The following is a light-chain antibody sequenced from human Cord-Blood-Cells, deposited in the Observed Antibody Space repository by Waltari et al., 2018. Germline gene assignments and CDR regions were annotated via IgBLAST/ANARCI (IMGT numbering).Light chain of an antibody. CDR1: QSLLHSNGYNY. Sequence: DIVMTQSPLSLPVTPGDPASNSCRYSQSLLHSNGYNYLDWYLQKPGQSPQLLIYLGSNRASGVPDRFSGSGSGTDFTLKISRVEAEDVGVYYCMQALQTTWTFGQGTKVEIK. J-gene: IGKJ1*01. CDR2: LGS. V-gene: IGKV2-28*01. CDR3: MQALQTTWT.